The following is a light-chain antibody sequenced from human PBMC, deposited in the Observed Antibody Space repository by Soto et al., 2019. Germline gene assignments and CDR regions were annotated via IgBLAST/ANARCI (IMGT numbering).Light chain of an antibody. CDR2: GAS. CDR1: QSVYNNY. J-gene: IGKJ2*01. Sequence: EIVLTQSPGTLSLSPGEGATLSCRASQSVYNNYLAWYQQKPGQAPRLLISGASTRATGIPDRFSGSGSGTDFTLPISRLESEDFAVYYCQHYGTSPPHTFGQGTKLEIK. CDR3: QHYGTSPPHT. V-gene: IGKV3-20*01.